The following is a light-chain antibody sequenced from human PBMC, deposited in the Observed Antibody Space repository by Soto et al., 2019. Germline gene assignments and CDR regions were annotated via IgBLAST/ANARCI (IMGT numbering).Light chain of an antibody. CDR1: RKSSSG. CDR3: QHYHSYSEA. V-gene: IGKV1-5*03. Sequence: QMTQSPSTLSRSVGDRVTIPCRASRKSSSGWAWYQQKPGKEAKLLINKESTLKRGGPSRCSGSGSGTELTLTISSRQPDDFATYYCQHYHSYSEAFGQGTKVDIK. J-gene: IGKJ1*01. CDR2: KES.